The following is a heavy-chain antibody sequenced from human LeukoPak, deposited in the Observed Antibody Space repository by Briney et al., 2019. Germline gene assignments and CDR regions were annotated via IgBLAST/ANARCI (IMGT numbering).Heavy chain of an antibody. D-gene: IGHD5-12*01. CDR2: IYYSGST. CDR3: ARPWLDSGYAHFDY. Sequence: SETLSLTCTVSGGSISSYYWSWIRQPPGKGLEWIGYIYYSGSTNYNPSLKSRVTISVDTSKNQFSLKLSSVTAADTAVYYCARPWLDSGYAHFDYWGQGTLVTVSP. CDR1: GGSISSYY. J-gene: IGHJ4*02. V-gene: IGHV4-59*01.